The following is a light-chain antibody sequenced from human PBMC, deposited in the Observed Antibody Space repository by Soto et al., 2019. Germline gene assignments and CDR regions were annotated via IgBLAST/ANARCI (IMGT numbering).Light chain of an antibody. V-gene: IGKV1-5*01. CDR3: QQYNSYSVT. CDR1: QSISSW. CDR2: DAS. J-gene: IGKJ3*01. Sequence: DIQMTQSPSTLSASVGDRVTITCRASQSISSWLAWYQQKPGKAPKLLIYDASSLESGVPSRFSGSGSGTEFTLTIISLQPDDFATYHCQQYNSYSVTFGPGTKVDIK.